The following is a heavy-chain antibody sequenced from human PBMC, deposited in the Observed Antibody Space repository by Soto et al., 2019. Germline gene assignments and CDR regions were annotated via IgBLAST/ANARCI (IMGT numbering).Heavy chain of an antibody. Sequence: ASVKVSCKASGYTFTSYAMHWVRQAPGQRLEWMGWINAGNGNTKYSQKFQGRVTITRDTSASTAYMELSSLRSEDTAVYYCARDSLYYYDSSGYPTPYYYGMDVWGQGTKVTVYS. J-gene: IGHJ6*02. CDR1: GYTFTSYA. D-gene: IGHD3-22*01. CDR2: INAGNGNT. CDR3: ARDSLYYYDSSGYPTPYYYGMDV. V-gene: IGHV1-3*01.